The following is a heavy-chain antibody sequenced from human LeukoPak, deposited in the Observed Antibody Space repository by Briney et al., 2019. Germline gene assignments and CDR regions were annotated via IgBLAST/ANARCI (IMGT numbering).Heavy chain of an antibody. CDR2: IYNSGST. J-gene: IGHJ3*02. V-gene: IGHV4-59*01. D-gene: IGHD6-13*01. CDR1: GGSISTYY. Sequence: SETLSLTCTVSGGSISTYYWSWIRKPPGKGLEWIGHIYNSGSTNYSPSLKSRVTISVDTSKNQFSLKLSSVTAADTAVYYCARVGAIAAAGTEGAFDIWGQGTMVTVSS. CDR3: ARVGAIAAAGTEGAFDI.